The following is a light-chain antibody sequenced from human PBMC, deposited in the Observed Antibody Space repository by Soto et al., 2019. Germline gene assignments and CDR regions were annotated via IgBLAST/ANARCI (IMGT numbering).Light chain of an antibody. Sequence: EIVVTQSPGTLSLSPGERATLSCRARQSVYSNYLAWYQQKPGQTPRLLIYGASSRATGIPDRFSGSGSGTDFPLTISRLETEDFAVYYCQQYDTSPFTFGPGTKVDVK. CDR1: QSVYSNY. CDR3: QQYDTSPFT. V-gene: IGKV3-20*01. J-gene: IGKJ3*01. CDR2: GAS.